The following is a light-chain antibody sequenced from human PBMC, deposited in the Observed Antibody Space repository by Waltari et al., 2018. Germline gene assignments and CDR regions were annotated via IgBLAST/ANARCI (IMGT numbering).Light chain of an antibody. Sequence: QSALTQPPSASGSPGQSVTISCTGTSVDVGAYNFVSWYQQHPGKAPRLMIYEVTKRPHGVPDRFSGSKSGNTASLTVSGLQAEDEADYYCSSYARNKGWVFGGGTKLTVL. CDR1: SVDVGAYNF. V-gene: IGLV2-8*01. J-gene: IGLJ3*02. CDR3: SSYARNKGWV. CDR2: EVT.